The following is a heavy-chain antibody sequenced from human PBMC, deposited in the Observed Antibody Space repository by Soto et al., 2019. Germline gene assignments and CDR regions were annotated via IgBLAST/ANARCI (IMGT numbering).Heavy chain of an antibody. CDR3: TKGAWLDY. V-gene: IGHV3-23*01. CDR1: GFTFSTFD. J-gene: IGHJ4*01. CDR2: ILGRDDST. Sequence: SGGSLRLSCAASGFTFSTFDTSWVRQAPGKGLEWVSVILGRDDSTYYADSVKGRFTISRDPFKNMLYLQMNSLRAEDTAIYFCTKGAWLDYWGHGTLVTVSS.